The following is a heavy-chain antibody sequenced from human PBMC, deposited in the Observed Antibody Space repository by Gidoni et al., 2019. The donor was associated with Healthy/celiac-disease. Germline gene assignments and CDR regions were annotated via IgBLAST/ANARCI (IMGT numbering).Heavy chain of an antibody. J-gene: IGHJ4*02. D-gene: IGHD3-22*01. Sequence: QLQPQDPGPGLVKPSETLSLTCTVSGGCISSSSYYWGWLRQPPGKGLEWIGSIYCSGSTYYDPSLKSRVTIAVDTSKSQFSLKLGSVTAAGTAVYYCARDEGSSGYGVYWGQGTLVTVSS. CDR1: GGCISSSSYY. V-gene: IGHV4-39*07. CDR3: ARDEGSSGYGVY. CDR2: IYCSGST.